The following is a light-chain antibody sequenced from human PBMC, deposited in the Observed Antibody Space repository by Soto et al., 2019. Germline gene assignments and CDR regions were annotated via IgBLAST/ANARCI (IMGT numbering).Light chain of an antibody. V-gene: IGKV3-15*01. CDR1: QSVSYN. CDR3: QQYNNWPRT. CDR2: GPS. Sequence: IVMTQSPATPSVSPGERATLSCRASQSVSYNLAWYQHKPGQAPRLLIYGPSTRATGIPARFSGSGSGTEFTLTISSLQSEDFALYYCQQYNNWPRTFGQGTKVDI. J-gene: IGKJ1*01.